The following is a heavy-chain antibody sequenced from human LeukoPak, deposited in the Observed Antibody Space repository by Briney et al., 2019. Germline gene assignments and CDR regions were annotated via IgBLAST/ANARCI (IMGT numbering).Heavy chain of an antibody. CDR1: GGTFSSYA. CDR3: ARGRAYGSGSYTLDY. CDR2: IIPIFGTA. J-gene: IGHJ4*02. Sequence: SVTVSCKASGGTFSSYAISWVRQPPGQGREGVGGIIPIFGTANYPHKFQGRVTITADESTSTAYMELSSLRSEDTAVYYCARGRAYGSGSYTLDYWGQGTLVTVSS. V-gene: IGHV1-69*13. D-gene: IGHD3-10*01.